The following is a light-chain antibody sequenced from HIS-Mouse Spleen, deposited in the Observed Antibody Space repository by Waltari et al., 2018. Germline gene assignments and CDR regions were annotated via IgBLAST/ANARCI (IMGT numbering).Light chain of an antibody. J-gene: IGLJ2*01. CDR1: ALPKKY. CDR2: EDS. V-gene: IGLV3-10*01. CDR3: YSTDSSGNHRV. Sequence: SYELTQPPSVSVSPGQTARITCSGDALPKKYAYWYQQKSGQAPVLVIYEDSKRPSGIPERCCGSSAGTMATLTSSGAQVEEEADYYCYSTDSSGNHRVFGGGTKLTVL.